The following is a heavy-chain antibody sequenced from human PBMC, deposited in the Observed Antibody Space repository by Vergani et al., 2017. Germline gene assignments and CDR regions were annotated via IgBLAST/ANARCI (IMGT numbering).Heavy chain of an antibody. D-gene: IGHD1-26*01. Sequence: EVQLVESGGGLVKPGGSLRLSCAASGFTFSSYSMNWVRQAPGKGLEWVSSISSSSSYIYYADSVKGRFTISRDNAKNSLYLQMNSLRAEDTAVYYCASDREGGEDYWGQGTLVTVSS. CDR3: ASDREGGEDY. V-gene: IGHV3-21*01. CDR2: ISSSSSYI. J-gene: IGHJ4*02. CDR1: GFTFSSYS.